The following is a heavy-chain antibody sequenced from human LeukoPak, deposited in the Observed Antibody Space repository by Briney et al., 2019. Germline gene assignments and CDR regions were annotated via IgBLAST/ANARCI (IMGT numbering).Heavy chain of an antibody. CDR3: ARARSLFDY. CDR2: IYPDDSDT. Sequence: GESLKISCKGSGYKFSTYWVAWVRQMPGKGLEWMGIIYPDDSDTRYSPSFQGQVTISADKSINTAYLQWSSLKASDTAMYFCARARSLFDYWGQGTLVTVSS. CDR1: GYKFSTYW. J-gene: IGHJ4*02. V-gene: IGHV5-51*01. D-gene: IGHD3-10*01.